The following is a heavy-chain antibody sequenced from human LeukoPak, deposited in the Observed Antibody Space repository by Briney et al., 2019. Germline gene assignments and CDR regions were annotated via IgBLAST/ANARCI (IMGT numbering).Heavy chain of an antibody. CDR2: IIPIFGTA. J-gene: IGHJ4*02. D-gene: IGHD5-24*01. CDR3: ARGTGNGYNFDY. CDR1: GGTFSSYA. V-gene: IGHV1-69*05. Sequence: SVKVSCKASGGTFSSYAISWVRQAPGQGLEWMGGIIPIFGTANYAQKFRGRVTITTDESTSTAYMELSSLRSEDTAVYYCARGTGNGYNFDYWGQGTLVTVSS.